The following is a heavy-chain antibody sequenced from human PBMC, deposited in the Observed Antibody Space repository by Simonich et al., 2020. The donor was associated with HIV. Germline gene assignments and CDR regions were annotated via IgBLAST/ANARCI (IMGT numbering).Heavy chain of an antibody. D-gene: IGHD6-13*01. Sequence: EVQLLESGGGLVQPGGSLRLSCAASGFTFSSYSMSWVRQAPGKGLEWVSAISVRCGSKYYADSMKGRFTISRDNSKNTLYLQMNSLGAEDTAVYYCAKRLWNVAAAGDPFDYWGQGTLVTVSS. V-gene: IGHV3-23*01. CDR1: GFTFSSYS. J-gene: IGHJ4*02. CDR2: ISVRCGSK. CDR3: AKRLWNVAAAGDPFDY.